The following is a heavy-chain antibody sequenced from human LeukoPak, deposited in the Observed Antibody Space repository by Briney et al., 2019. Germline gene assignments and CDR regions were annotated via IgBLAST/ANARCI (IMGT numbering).Heavy chain of an antibody. J-gene: IGHJ5*02. D-gene: IGHD3-3*01. CDR3: ARTVFGAYNWFDP. CDR1: GFTFSSYW. Sequence: GGSLRLSCAASGFTFSSYWMHWVRQAPGKGLVWVSRINSDGSSTSYADSVKGRFTISRDNAKNSLFLQMNSLRVEDTAIYYCARTVFGAYNWFDPWGQGALVTVSS. V-gene: IGHV3-74*01. CDR2: INSDGSST.